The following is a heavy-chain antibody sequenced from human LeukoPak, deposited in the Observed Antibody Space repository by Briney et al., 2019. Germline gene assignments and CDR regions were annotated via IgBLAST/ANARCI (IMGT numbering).Heavy chain of an antibody. D-gene: IGHD2-8*01. V-gene: IGHV3-53*01. CDR3: ARRFCTNGVCYFDY. CDR1: GFTVSSNY. CDR2: IYSGDST. Sequence: QPGGSLRLSCAASGFTVSSNYMKWVRQAPEKGLEWVSVIYSGDSTYYADSVKGRFTISRDNSKNTLYLQMNSLRAEDTAVYYCARRFCTNGVCYFDYWGQGTLVTVSS. J-gene: IGHJ4*02.